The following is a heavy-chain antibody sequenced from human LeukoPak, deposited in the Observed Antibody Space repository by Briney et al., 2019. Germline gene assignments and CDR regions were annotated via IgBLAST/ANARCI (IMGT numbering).Heavy chain of an antibody. V-gene: IGHV3-74*03. CDR1: GFTFSSNW. Sequence: GGSLRLSCVASGFTFSSNWMNWVRQAPGKGLVWVSRINSDGSITTYADSVEGRFTISRDNAKNSLYLQMNSLRAEDTAVYYCARVVYYGSGSYLVYYFDYWGQGTLVTVSS. D-gene: IGHD3-10*01. CDR2: INSDGSIT. J-gene: IGHJ4*02. CDR3: ARVVYYGSGSYLVYYFDY.